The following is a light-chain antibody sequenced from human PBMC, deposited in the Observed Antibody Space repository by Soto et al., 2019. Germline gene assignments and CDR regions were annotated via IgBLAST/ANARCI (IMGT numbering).Light chain of an antibody. CDR3: AAWDDSLSGVV. CDR1: SSNIGSNY. J-gene: IGLJ2*01. Sequence: QSVLTQPPSVSGTPGQRVTISCSGSSSNIGSNYVYWYQQLPGTAPKLLIYRNNQRPSGVPDRFSGSKSGTSASLAISGLRCEDEADYYCAAWDDSLSGVVFGGGTKLTVL. CDR2: RNN. V-gene: IGLV1-47*01.